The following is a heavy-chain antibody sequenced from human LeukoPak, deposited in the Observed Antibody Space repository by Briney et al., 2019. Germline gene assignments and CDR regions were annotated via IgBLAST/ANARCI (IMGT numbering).Heavy chain of an antibody. V-gene: IGHV3-23*01. CDR1: GFTFSTYA. D-gene: IGHD2-15*01. J-gene: IGHJ6*03. CDR2: ISGSGGST. Sequence: GGSLRLSCAASGFTFSTYAMTWVRQAPGKGLEWVSAISGSGGSTYYADSVKGRFTISRDNSDNRVSLQMDSLRAEDTAVYFCAKDTTAWWYHRAYMNVWGKGTTVTVSS. CDR3: AKDTTAWWYHRAYMNV.